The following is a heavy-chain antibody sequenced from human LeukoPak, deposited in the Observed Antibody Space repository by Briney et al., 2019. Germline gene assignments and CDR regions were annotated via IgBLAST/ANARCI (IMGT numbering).Heavy chain of an antibody. J-gene: IGHJ5*02. V-gene: IGHV1-69*13. D-gene: IGHD2-15*01. CDR3: ARLRGRWELPRGFDP. CDR2: IIPIFGTA. Sequence: SSVKVSCQASGGTFSSYAISWVRQARGQGLEWMGGIIPIFGTANYAQKFQGRVTITADESTSTAYMELSSLRSEDTAVYYCARLRGRWELPRGFDPWGQGTLVTVSS. CDR1: GGTFSSYA.